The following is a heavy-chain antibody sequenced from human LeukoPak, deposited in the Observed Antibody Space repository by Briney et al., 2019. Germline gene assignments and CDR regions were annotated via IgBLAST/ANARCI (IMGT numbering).Heavy chain of an antibody. CDR1: GFTFTTYA. V-gene: IGHV3-23*01. CDR2: ISGGGGGT. CDR3: AKFYDILTGYFDH. J-gene: IGHJ4*02. Sequence: GGSLRLSWAASGFTFTTYAMGWVRQSPGKGLEWVSSISGGGGGTYYAEFVKGRFTISRDNSKNTLYLQMNSLRAEDTAVYYCAKFYDILTGYFDHWGQGTLVTVSS. D-gene: IGHD3-9*01.